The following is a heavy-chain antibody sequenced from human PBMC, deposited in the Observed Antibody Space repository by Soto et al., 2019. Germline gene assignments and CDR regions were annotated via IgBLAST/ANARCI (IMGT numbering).Heavy chain of an antibody. Sequence: GGSLRLSCAASGFTFSSYAMSWVRQAPGKGLEWVSAISGSGGSTYYADSVKGRFTISRDNSKNTLYLQMNSLRAEDTAVYYCAKDLPVPFQRLPNDYYYYYGMDGPGQATTVTVAS. CDR2: ISGSGGST. J-gene: IGHJ6*02. CDR3: AKDLPVPFQRLPNDYYYYYGMDG. V-gene: IGHV3-23*01. D-gene: IGHD6-25*01. CDR1: GFTFSSYA.